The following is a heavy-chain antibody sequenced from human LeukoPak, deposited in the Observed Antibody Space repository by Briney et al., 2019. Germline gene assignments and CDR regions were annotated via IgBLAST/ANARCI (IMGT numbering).Heavy chain of an antibody. V-gene: IGHV4-59*08. CDR1: GGSISSYY. Sequence: PSETLSLTCTVSGGSISSYYWSWIRQPPGKGLEWIGYIYYSGSTNYNPSLKSRVTISVDTSKNQFSLKLSSVTAADTAVYYCARHRRRVDYDYVWGSYRDNWFDPWGQGTLVTVSS. J-gene: IGHJ5*02. CDR2: IYYSGST. CDR3: ARHRRRVDYDYVWGSYRDNWFDP. D-gene: IGHD3-16*02.